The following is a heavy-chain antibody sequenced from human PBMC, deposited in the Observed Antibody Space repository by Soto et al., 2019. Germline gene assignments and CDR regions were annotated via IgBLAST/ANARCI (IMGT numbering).Heavy chain of an antibody. CDR2: VYYSGTT. Sequence: PSETLSLTCSVSGASVSNKTYYWSWIRQPPGKRLEWLGYVYYSGTTNYTPSLKGRVTMSVDLSKNQFSLRLTSVTAADTALYYCARTTAVPYSRRSRYFFDSWGQGTLVTVSS. CDR1: GASVSNKTYY. V-gene: IGHV4-61*01. CDR3: ARTTAVPYSRRSRYFFDS. J-gene: IGHJ4*02. D-gene: IGHD4-17*01.